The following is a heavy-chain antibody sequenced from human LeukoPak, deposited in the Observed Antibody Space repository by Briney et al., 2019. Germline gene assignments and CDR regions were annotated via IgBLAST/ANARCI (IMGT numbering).Heavy chain of an antibody. CDR3: AKDWGYCSSTSCPHTLKFDY. J-gene: IGHJ4*02. Sequence: GGSLRLSCAASGFPFSSYATSWVRHAPGKGREWVSSISGSGGSTYYADSVKSRFTISRDNSKNTLYLQMNSLRAEDTAVYYCAKDWGYCSSTSCPHTLKFDYWGQGTLVTVSS. V-gene: IGHV3-23*01. CDR2: ISGSGGST. CDR1: GFPFSSYA. D-gene: IGHD2-2*01.